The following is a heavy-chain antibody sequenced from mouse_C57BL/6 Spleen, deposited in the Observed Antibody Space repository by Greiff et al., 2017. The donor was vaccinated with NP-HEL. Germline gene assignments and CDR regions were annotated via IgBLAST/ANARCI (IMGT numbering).Heavy chain of an antibody. Sequence: QVQLKESGAELVRPGASVKLSCKASGYTFTDYYINWVKQRPGQGLEWIARIYPGSGNTYYNEKFKGKATLTAEKSSSTAYMQLSSLTSDDSAVYVCATGVYTPVAYWGQGTLVTVSA. J-gene: IGHJ3*01. CDR2: IYPGSGNT. CDR3: ATGVYTPVAY. V-gene: IGHV1-76*01. CDR1: GYTFTDYY. D-gene: IGHD2-12*01.